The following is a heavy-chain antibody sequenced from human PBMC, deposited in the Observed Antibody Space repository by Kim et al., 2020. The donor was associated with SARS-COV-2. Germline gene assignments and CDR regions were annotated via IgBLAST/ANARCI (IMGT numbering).Heavy chain of an antibody. Sequence: ASVKVSCKASGYTFTSYYMHWVRQAPGQGLEWMGIINPSGGSTSYAQKFQGRVTMTRDTSTSTVYMELSSLRSEDTAVYYCASRTGRPSNYYYYGMDVWGQGTTATVSS. CDR1: GYTFTSYY. CDR2: INPSGGST. J-gene: IGHJ6*02. V-gene: IGHV1-46*01. CDR3: ASRTGRPSNYYYYGMDV.